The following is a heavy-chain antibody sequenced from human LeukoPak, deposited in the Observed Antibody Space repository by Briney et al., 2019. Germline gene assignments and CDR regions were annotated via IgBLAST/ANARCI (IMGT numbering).Heavy chain of an antibody. CDR3: ARFDQVSQTAGGY. CDR2: FDPEDGET. D-gene: IGHD5/OR15-5a*01. Sequence: ASVKVSCKASGYTFTSYDIYWVRQAPGKGLEWMGGFDPEDGETIYAQKFQGRVTMTGDTSISTAYMELSRLRSDDTAVYYCARFDQVSQTAGGYWGQGTLLTVSS. V-gene: IGHV1-2*02. CDR1: GYTFTSYD. J-gene: IGHJ4*02.